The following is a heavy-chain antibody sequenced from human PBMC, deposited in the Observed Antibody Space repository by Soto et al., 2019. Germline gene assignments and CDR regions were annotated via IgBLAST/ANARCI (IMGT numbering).Heavy chain of an antibody. CDR1: GFTFSGSA. V-gene: IGHV3-73*01. CDR2: IRSKANSYAT. CDR3: NNTPYSSSPNYYYYFMDV. J-gene: IGHJ6*03. D-gene: IGHD6-6*01. Sequence: EVQLVESGGGLVQPGGSLKLSCAASGFTFSGSAMHWVRQASGKGLDWVGRIRSKANSYATAYAASVKGRFTISRGDSKVTADLQMNSLKTEDTDVYYCNNTPYSSSPNYYYYFMDVWCKGTTVTVSS.